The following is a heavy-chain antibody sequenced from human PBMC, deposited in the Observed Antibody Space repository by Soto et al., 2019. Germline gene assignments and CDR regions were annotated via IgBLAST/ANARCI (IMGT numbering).Heavy chain of an antibody. J-gene: IGHJ4*02. D-gene: IGHD2-21*02. CDR1: GYSFTIYW. CDR2: IYPGDSDT. CDR3: ARHTSYTAYCGGDCYHPFDY. V-gene: IGHV5-51*01. Sequence: GESLKISCKGSGYSFTIYWIGWVRQMPGKGLEWMGIIYPGDSDTRYSPSFQGQVTISADKSISTAYLQWSSLKASDTAMYYCARHTSYTAYCGGDCYHPFDYWGQGTLVTVSS.